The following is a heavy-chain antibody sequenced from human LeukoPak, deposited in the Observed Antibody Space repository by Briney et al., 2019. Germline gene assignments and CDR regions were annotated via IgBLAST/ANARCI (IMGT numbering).Heavy chain of an antibody. D-gene: IGHD6-19*01. J-gene: IGHJ4*02. V-gene: IGHV3-48*04. CDR3: ARESRQWLVLGGVDY. Sequence: GGSLRLSCAASGFTFSTYSMNWVRQAPGKGLEWVSYISSSSSSIYYADSVKGRFTISRDNAKKSLYLQMNSLRAEDTAVYYCARESRQWLVLGGVDYWGQGTLVTVPS. CDR2: ISSSSSSI. CDR1: GFTFSTYS.